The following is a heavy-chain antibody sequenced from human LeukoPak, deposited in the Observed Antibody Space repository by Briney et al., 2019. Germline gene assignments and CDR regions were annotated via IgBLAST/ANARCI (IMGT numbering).Heavy chain of an antibody. J-gene: IGHJ5*02. CDR3: ARGRSGSGSYYRRDWLGP. D-gene: IGHD3-10*01. V-gene: IGHV4-34*01. CDR1: GGSFSGYY. CDR2: INHSGST. Sequence: SETLSLTCAVYGGSFSGYYWSWIRQPPGKGLEWIGEINHSGSTNYNPSLKSRVTISVDTSKNQFSLKLSSVTAADTAVYYCARGRSGSGSYYRRDWLGPWGQGTLVTVSS.